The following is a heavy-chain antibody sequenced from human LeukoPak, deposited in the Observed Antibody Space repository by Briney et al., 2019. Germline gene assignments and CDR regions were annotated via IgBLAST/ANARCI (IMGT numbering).Heavy chain of an antibody. J-gene: IGHJ4*02. CDR3: ARERLGAARSGADY. CDR2: INHSGST. Sequence: PSETLSLTCAVYGGSFSGYYWSWNRQPPGKGLEWIGEINHSGSTNYNPSLKSRVTISVDTSKNQFSLKLSSVTAADTAVYYCARERLGAARSGADYWGQGTLVTVSS. D-gene: IGHD6-6*01. CDR1: GGSFSGYY. V-gene: IGHV4-34*01.